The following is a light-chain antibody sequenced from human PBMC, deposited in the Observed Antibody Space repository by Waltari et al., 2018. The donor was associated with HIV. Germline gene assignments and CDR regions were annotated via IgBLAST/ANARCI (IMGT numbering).Light chain of an antibody. CDR3: GSRDIILGHPE. Sequence: SSELSQEPAVSVALGQTVRITCQGDSLRNYCASWYQLKPGQAPIFVVCGENNRPSGIPDRFSGSRSGNTASLTITGAQAEDEADYYCGSRDIILGHPEFGGGTKLTVL. J-gene: IGLJ2*01. CDR2: GEN. V-gene: IGLV3-19*01. CDR1: SLRNYC.